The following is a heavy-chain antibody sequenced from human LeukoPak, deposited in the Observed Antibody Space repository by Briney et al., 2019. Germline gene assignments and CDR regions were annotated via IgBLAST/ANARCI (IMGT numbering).Heavy chain of an antibody. CDR1: GGSISRYY. J-gene: IGHJ3*02. V-gene: IGHV4-59*12. CDR2: IYYRGSA. D-gene: IGHD2-2*01. Sequence: SETLCLTCTVSGGSISRYYWSWSREPPGGGLWWIGYIYYRGSADYNHSPKSRVNILIDTSKHQFSLTPTSVTAADTAVYYYATARTIVVVPAAIPPRAFHIWGQGTMVTASS. CDR3: ATARTIVVVPAAIPPRAFHI.